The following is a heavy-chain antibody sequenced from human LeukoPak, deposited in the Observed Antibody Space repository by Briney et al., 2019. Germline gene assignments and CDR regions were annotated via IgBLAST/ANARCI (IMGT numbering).Heavy chain of an antibody. V-gene: IGHV4-39*01. CDR2: IYYSGST. J-gene: IGHJ4*02. CDR3: ASHPGRQQLWRKFDY. D-gene: IGHD6-13*01. Sequence: SETLSLTCTVSGGSISSSSYYWGWIRQPPGKGLEWIGSIYYSGSTYYNPSLKSRVTISVDTSKNQFSLKLSSVTAADTAVYYCASHPGRQQLWRKFDYWGQGTLVTVSS. CDR1: GGSISSSSYY.